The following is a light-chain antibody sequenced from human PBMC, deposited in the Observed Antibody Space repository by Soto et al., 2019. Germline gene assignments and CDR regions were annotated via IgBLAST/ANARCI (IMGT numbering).Light chain of an antibody. CDR3: TSYTSSTIV. CDR2: EVR. J-gene: IGLJ2*01. CDR1: SSDVDGYNY. V-gene: IGLV2-14*01. Sequence: QSALTQPASVSGSPGQSITISCTRTSSDVDGYNYVSWYQQHPGKAPRLMIYEVRHRPSGVSNRFSGSKSGNTASLTISGLQAEDEADYYCTSYTSSTIVFGGGTKVTVL.